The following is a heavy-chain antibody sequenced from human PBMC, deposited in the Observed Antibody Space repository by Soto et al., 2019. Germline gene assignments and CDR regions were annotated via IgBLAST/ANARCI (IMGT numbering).Heavy chain of an antibody. CDR3: ARDFYGSGKIPGY. CDR1: GFTFSSYG. J-gene: IGHJ4*02. V-gene: IGHV3-33*01. Sequence: QVQLVESGGGVVQPGRSLRLSCAASGFTFSSYGMHWVRQAPGKGLEWVAVIWYDGSNKYYADSVKGRFTISRDNSKNTLYLQMNSLRAEDTAVYYCARDFYGSGKIPGYWGQGTLVTVSS. CDR2: IWYDGSNK. D-gene: IGHD3-10*01.